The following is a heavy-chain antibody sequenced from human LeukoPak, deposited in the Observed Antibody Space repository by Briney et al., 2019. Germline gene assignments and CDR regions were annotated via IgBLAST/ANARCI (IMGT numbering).Heavy chain of an antibody. J-gene: IGHJ4*02. CDR3: ARDFELSH. Sequence: PGGSLRLSCTASGFNFSNYWMHWVRQAPGKGLVWVSRLNTGGNSTIYADSVKGRFIISRDNAKSTLYLQMNSLRAEDTAVYYCARDFELSHWGQGTLVTVSS. D-gene: IGHD3-16*02. CDR2: LNTGGNST. CDR1: GFNFSNYW. V-gene: IGHV3-74*01.